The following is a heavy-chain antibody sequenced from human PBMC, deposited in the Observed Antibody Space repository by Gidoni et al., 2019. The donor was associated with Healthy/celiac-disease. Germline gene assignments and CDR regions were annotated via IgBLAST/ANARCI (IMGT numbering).Heavy chain of an antibody. V-gene: IGHV1-3*01. CDR2: INAGNGNT. J-gene: IGHJ4*02. D-gene: IGHD5-12*01. CDR1: GYTFTRYA. CDR3: AREGDGWLRVVGGDLPDY. Sequence: QVQLVQSGAEVKKPGASVKVSCKASGYTFTRYAMHWVRPAPGQRLEWMGWINAGNGNTKYSQKFQGRVTITRDTSASTAYMELSSLRSEDTAVYYCAREGDGWLRVVGGDLPDYWGQGTLVTVSS.